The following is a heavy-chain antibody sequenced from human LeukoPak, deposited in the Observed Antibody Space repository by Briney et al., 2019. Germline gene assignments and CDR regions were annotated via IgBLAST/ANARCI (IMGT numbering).Heavy chain of an antibody. V-gene: IGHV4-34*01. Sequence: SETLSLTCAVYGGSFSGYYWSWIRQPPGKGLEWFGEINHSGSTNYNPSLKSRVTISVDTSKNQFSLKMSSVTAADTAVYYCARRGVRGAVRGRTFDDYWGQGILVTVSS. CDR1: GGSFSGYY. D-gene: IGHD3-10*02. CDR3: ARRGVRGAVRGRTFDDY. CDR2: INHSGST. J-gene: IGHJ4*02.